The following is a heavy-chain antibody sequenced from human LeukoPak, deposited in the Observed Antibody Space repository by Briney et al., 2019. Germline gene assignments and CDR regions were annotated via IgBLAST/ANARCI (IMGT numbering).Heavy chain of an antibody. CDR3: ARVVDGYSYGRLDY. V-gene: IGHV3-64*01. CDR1: GFTFSSSA. CDR2: ISSNGGRT. J-gene: IGHJ4*02. D-gene: IGHD5-18*01. Sequence: PGGSLRLSCAASGFTFSSSAMQWVRQAPGRGLEYVSAISSNGGRTYYAKSVKGRFTISRDNSKNTLYLQMGSLRAEDMAVYYCARVVDGYSYGRLDYWGQGTLVTVSS.